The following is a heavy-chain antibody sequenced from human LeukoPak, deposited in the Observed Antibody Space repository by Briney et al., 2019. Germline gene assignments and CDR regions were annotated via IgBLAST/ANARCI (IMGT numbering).Heavy chain of an antibody. V-gene: IGHV5-51*01. J-gene: IGHJ6*02. D-gene: IGHD3-10*01. CDR3: ARHSPYGFYYDRDV. CDR2: IHPGDSEI. Sequence: GESLKISCKASGYTFSDYWIAWVRQMPGKGLELMGIIHPGDSEIRYSPSFQGQVTISADKAINTAYLQRSSLRTSDTAMYFCARHSPYGFYYDRDVWGQGTTVIVSS. CDR1: GYTFSDYW.